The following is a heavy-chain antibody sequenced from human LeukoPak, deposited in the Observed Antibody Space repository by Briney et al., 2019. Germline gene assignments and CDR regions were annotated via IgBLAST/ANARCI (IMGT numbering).Heavy chain of an antibody. V-gene: IGHV1-2*02. D-gene: IGHD7-27*01. J-gene: IGHJ4*02. Sequence: ASVKVSCKASGYTFTDYYVHWVRQAPGQGLEWMGWISPSSGGTNYAQKFQGRVTMTRDTSISTAYMELNNLRTDDTAVYYCARGWGFGSIDYWGQGTLVTVSS. CDR3: ARGWGFGSIDY. CDR2: ISPSSGGT. CDR1: GYTFTDYY.